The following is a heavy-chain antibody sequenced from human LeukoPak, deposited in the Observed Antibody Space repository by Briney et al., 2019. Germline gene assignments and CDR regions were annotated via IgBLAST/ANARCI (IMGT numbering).Heavy chain of an antibody. CDR3: ATYTHWVAGDV. CDR1: GFTFSDSW. J-gene: IGHJ6*02. V-gene: IGHV3-7*01. D-gene: IGHD3-16*01. Sequence: GGSLRLSCAASGFTFSDSWMSWVRQAPGKGLEWVANMNQDGSAKGYVDSVKGRFTISRDNARNSLYLQMSSLRPEDTAVYYCATYTHWVAGDVWGQGTTVTVFS. CDR2: MNQDGSAK.